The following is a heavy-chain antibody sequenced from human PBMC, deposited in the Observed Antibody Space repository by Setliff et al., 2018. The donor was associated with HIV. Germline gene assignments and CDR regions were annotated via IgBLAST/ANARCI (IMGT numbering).Heavy chain of an antibody. Sequence: SETLSLTCSVSGGSMSRVYWTWIRQPPGKGLEWIGYVSASGTTKYNPSLQSRVTISGDSSKNQFSLRLSSVTAADTAVYYCARGARLLAGYSDRWDYYYMAVWGKGTTVTVSS. V-gene: IGHV4-4*08. J-gene: IGHJ6*03. CDR3: ARGARLLAGYSDRWDYYYMAV. CDR1: GGSMSRVY. D-gene: IGHD6-13*01. CDR2: VSASGTT.